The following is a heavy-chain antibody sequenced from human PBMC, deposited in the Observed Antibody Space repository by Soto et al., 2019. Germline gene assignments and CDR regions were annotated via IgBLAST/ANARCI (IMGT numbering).Heavy chain of an antibody. V-gene: IGHV4-38-2*02. CDR3: ARERDGNTRRIDY. D-gene: IGHD2-15*01. Sequence: SETLSLTCAVSGYSISSGYYWGWIRQPPGKGLEWIGSIYHSGSTYYNPSLKSRVTISVDTSKNQFSLKLNSVTAADTAVYYCARERDGNTRRIDYWGQGTRVISSS. J-gene: IGHJ4*02. CDR1: GYSISSGYY. CDR2: IYHSGST.